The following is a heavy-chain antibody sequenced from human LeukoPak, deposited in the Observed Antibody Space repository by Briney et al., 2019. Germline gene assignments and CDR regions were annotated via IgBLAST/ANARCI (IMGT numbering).Heavy chain of an antibody. Sequence: GGSLRLSCAASGFTFSSYSMNWVRQAPGKGLEWVSYISSSSSTIYYADSVKGRFTISRDNAKNSLYLQMNSLRAEDTAVYYCARSSSSSWAEFYYYYYCMDVWGQGTTVTVSS. CDR3: ARSSSSSWAEFYYYYYCMDV. V-gene: IGHV3-48*01. J-gene: IGHJ6*02. CDR1: GFTFSSYS. D-gene: IGHD6-13*01. CDR2: ISSSSSTI.